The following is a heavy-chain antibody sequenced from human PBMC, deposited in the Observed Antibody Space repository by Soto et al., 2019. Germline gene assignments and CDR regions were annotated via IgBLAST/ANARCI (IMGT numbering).Heavy chain of an antibody. J-gene: IGHJ4*02. CDR1: GFSLSTSGVG. CDR2: IYWDDDK. CDR3: AHRTSGYNSFSY. Sequence: QITLKESGPTLVKPTQTLTLTCTFSGFSLSTSGVGVGWIRQPPGKALEWLALIYWDDDKRYSPSLKNRLTIDKXXSKTQVVFTMSNMDPVDTATYHCAHRTSGYNSFSYWGQGTLVTVSS. D-gene: IGHD5-12*01. V-gene: IGHV2-5*02.